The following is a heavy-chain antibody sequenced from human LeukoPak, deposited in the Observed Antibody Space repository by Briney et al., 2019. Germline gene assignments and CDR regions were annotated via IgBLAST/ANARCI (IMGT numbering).Heavy chain of an antibody. CDR3: ARDREGQWASTYYYGMDV. CDR2: ISSSGSTI. CDR1: GFIFSDYY. V-gene: IGHV3-11*04. J-gene: IGHJ6*02. Sequence: GGSLRLSCAASGFIFSDYYMSWIRQAPGKGLEWVSYISSSGSTIYYADSVKGRFTISRDNAKNSLYLQMNSLRAEDTAVYYCARDREGQWASTYYYGMDVGGQGTTVTVSS. D-gene: IGHD6-19*01.